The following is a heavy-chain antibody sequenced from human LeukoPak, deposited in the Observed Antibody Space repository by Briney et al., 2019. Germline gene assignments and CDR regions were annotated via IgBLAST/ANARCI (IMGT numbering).Heavy chain of an antibody. CDR3: ARSQLQNYDYIWGSYRGDAFDI. D-gene: IGHD3-16*02. CDR2: IYTSGST. V-gene: IGHV4-4*07. J-gene: IGHJ3*02. CDR1: GGSISSCY. Sequence: PSETLSLTCTVSGGSISSCYWSWIRQPAGKGLEWIGRIYTSGSTNYNPSLKSRVTMSVDTSKNQFSLKLSSVTAADTAVYYCARSQLQNYDYIWGSYRGDAFDIWGQGTMVTVSS.